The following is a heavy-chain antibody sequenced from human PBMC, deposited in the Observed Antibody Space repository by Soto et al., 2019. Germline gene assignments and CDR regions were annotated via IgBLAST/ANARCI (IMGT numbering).Heavy chain of an antibody. CDR1: GFTFSSYD. D-gene: IGHD2-15*01. CDR2: IGTAGDT. V-gene: IGHV3-13*01. Sequence: GGSLRLSCAASGFTFSSYDMHWVRQATGKGLEWVSAIGTAGDTYYPGSVKGRFTISRENAKNSLYLHMNSLRAGDTAVYYCARASSYCSGGSCYSGAGAFDIWGQGTMVTVSS. CDR3: ARASSYCSGGSCYSGAGAFDI. J-gene: IGHJ3*02.